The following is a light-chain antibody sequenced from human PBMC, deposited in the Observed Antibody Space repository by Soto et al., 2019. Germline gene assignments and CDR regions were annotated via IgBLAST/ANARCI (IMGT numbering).Light chain of an antibody. J-gene: IGKJ3*01. CDR2: AAS. Sequence: DIQMTQSPSSLSASVGARVTITCRESQSISSYLNWYQQKPGKAPKLLIYAASSLQSGVPSRFSGSGSGTDFTLTISSLQPEDFATYDCQQSYSTHSNFGPGTKVDIK. V-gene: IGKV1-39*01. CDR1: QSISSY. CDR3: QQSYSTHSN.